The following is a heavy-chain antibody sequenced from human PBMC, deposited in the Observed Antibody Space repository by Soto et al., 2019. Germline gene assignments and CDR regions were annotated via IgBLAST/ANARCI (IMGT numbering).Heavy chain of an antibody. CDR2: INHSGST. V-gene: IGHV4-34*01. CDR3: ARVRDDYVWGSYRLYYFDY. CDR1: GGSFSGYY. D-gene: IGHD3-16*02. Sequence: PSETLSLTCAVYGGSFSGYYWSWIRQPPGQGLEWIGEINHSGSTNYNPSLKSRVTISVDTSKNQFSLKLSSVTAADTAVYYCARVRDDYVWGSYRLYYFDYWGQGTLVTVSS. J-gene: IGHJ4*02.